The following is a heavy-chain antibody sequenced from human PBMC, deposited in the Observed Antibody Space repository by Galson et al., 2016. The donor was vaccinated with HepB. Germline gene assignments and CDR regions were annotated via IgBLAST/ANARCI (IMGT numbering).Heavy chain of an antibody. D-gene: IGHD3-3*01. CDR1: GGSISSPNW. Sequence: SETLSLTCAVSGGSISSPNWWSWVRQSPGKGLEWIGEVSHEGVMNLSPSLKSRLAVSVDTAKNQFSLHLRSVTTADTATYYCARGHLGAYDLRSGMSGVWLDPWGQGTLVTVSS. CDR2: VSHEGVM. CDR3: ARGHLGAYDLRSGMSGVWLDP. V-gene: IGHV4-4*02. J-gene: IGHJ5*02.